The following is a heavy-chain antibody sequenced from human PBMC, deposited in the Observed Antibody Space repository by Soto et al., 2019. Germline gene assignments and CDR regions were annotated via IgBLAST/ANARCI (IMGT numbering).Heavy chain of an antibody. J-gene: IGHJ4*02. CDR2: ISYDGSNK. CDR1: GFTFSSYA. Sequence: GGSLRLSCAASGFTFSSYAMHWVCQAPGKGLEWVAVISYDGSNKYYADSVKGRFTISRDNSKNTLYLQMNSLRAEDTAVYYCARDGIGDYVSGTDYWGQGTLVTVSS. CDR3: ARDGIGDYVSGTDY. D-gene: IGHD4-17*01. V-gene: IGHV3-30-3*01.